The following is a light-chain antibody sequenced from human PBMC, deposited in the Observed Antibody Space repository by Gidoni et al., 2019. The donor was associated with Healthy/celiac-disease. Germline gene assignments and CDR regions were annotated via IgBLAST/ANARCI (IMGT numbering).Light chain of an antibody. J-gene: IGKJ4*01. CDR3: QRSYSTPLT. CDR1: QSISSY. V-gene: IGKV1-39*01. Sequence: DIQMTQSHSSLSASVGDRVTITCRASQSISSYLNRYQQKPGKAPKLLIYAASSLQSWVPSRFRGRGAGTDFTLTISSLQPEDFASYYCQRSYSTPLTFGGXTKVEIK. CDR2: AAS.